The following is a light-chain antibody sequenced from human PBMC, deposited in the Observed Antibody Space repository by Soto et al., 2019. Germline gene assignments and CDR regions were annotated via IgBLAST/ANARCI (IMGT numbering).Light chain of an antibody. CDR1: QSVLHSNGYNL. CDR2: LGS. J-gene: IGKJ2*01. Sequence: DIVMTQSPLSLPVTPGEPASISCRSSQSVLHSNGYNLLDWYLQKPGQSPHLLIYLGSNRASGVPDRFSGSGSGTDFTLTISRVEAEDVRVYYCMQAIRAPYTFGQGTKLEIQ. CDR3: MQAIRAPYT. V-gene: IGKV2-28*01.